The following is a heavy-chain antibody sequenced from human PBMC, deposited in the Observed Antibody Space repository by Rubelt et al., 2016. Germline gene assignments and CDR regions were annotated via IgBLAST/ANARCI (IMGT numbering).Heavy chain of an antibody. V-gene: IGHV1-18*01. Sequence: QVQLVQSGAEVKKPGASVKVSCKASGYTFTSYGISWVRQAPGQGLEWMGWISAYNGNTNYAQKLQGRVTMTTDTSTRTAYMELRRLTSDDTAVYYGATADSTLDVWGQGTTVTVSS. CDR2: ISAYNGNT. CDR3: ATADSTLDV. J-gene: IGHJ6*02. CDR1: GYTFTSYG.